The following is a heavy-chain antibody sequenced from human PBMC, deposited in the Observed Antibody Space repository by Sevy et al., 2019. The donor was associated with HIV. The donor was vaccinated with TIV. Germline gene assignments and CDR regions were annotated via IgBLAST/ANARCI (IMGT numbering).Heavy chain of an antibody. CDR1: GFTFSSYD. CDR3: ARGSGFNWFDP. Sequence: GGSLRLSCAASGFTFSSYDMHWVRQATGKGLEWVSAIGTAGDTYYPGSVKGRFTISREKAKNSLYLQMNSLRAGDTAVYYCARGSGFNWFDPWGQGTLVTVSS. CDR2: IGTAGDT. J-gene: IGHJ5*02. V-gene: IGHV3-13*01. D-gene: IGHD3-22*01.